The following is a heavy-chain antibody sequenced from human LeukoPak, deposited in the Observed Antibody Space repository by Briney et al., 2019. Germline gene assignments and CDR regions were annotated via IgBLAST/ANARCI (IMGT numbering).Heavy chain of an antibody. J-gene: IGHJ4*02. Sequence: GGSLRLSCAASGLTFSDAWMNWVRQAPGKGLEWFGRIKSKDDDGTTDYAAPVKGRFTITRDDSKNTLYLQMNSLKTEDTAVYYCTTDPVSGWYSTSGYWGQGTLVTVSS. V-gene: IGHV3-15*07. CDR1: GLTFSDAW. CDR3: TTDPVSGWYSTSGY. D-gene: IGHD6-19*01. CDR2: IKSKDDDGTT.